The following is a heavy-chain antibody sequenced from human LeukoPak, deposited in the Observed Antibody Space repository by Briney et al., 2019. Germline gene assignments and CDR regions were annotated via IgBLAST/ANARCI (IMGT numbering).Heavy chain of an antibody. V-gene: IGHV3-64D*09. Sequence: GGSLRLSCSASGFTFSSYAMHWVRQAPGKGLEYVSAISSNGGSTYYADSVKGRFTISRDNSKNTLYLQMSSLRAEDTAVYYCARANYTAYTPFDYWGRGTLVTVSS. CDR2: ISSNGGST. CDR1: GFTFSSYA. D-gene: IGHD3-3*01. CDR3: ARANYTAYTPFDY. J-gene: IGHJ4*02.